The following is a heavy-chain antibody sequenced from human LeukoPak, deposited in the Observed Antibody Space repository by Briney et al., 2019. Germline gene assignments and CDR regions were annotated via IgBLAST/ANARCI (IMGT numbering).Heavy chain of an antibody. CDR1: GFTFSSYS. CDR2: ISSSSSTI. J-gene: IGHJ4*02. D-gene: IGHD3-10*01. CDR3: ARDSITRGSGSSIY. Sequence: GGSLRLSCAASGFTFSSYSMNWVRQAPGKGLEWVSYISSSSSTIYYADSVKGRFTISRDNAKNSLYLQMNSLRAEDTAVYYCARDSITRGSGSSIYWGQGTLVTVSS. V-gene: IGHV3-48*01.